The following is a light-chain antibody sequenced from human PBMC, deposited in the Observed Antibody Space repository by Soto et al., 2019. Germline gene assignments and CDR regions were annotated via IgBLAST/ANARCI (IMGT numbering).Light chain of an antibody. V-gene: IGKV3-11*01. CDR3: QQRSNWGFT. CDR2: DAS. Sequence: EIVLTQSPATPSLSPGERATLSCMASQSVSSYLAWYQQKPGQAPRLLIYDASNRATGIPARFSGSGSGTDLTLTISSLEPEDFAVYYCQQRSNWGFTFGPGTKVDIK. CDR1: QSVSSY. J-gene: IGKJ3*01.